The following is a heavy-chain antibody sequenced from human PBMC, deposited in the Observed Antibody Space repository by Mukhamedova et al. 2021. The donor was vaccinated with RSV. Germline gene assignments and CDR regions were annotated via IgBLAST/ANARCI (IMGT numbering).Heavy chain of an antibody. J-gene: IGHJ3*02. CDR3: ASLGGSDTFDI. D-gene: IGHD3-10*01. Sequence: VRQAPGQGLEWMGRISPNSGDTNYAQKFQGRVTMTRDTSISTAYMELSRLRSDDTAVYYCASLGGSDTFDIWGQGTMVTVSS. CDR2: ISPNSGDT. V-gene: IGHV1-2*06.